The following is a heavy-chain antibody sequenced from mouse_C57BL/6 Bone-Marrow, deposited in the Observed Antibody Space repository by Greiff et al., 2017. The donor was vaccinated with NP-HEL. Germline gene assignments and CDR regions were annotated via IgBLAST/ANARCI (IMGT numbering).Heavy chain of an antibody. D-gene: IGHD2-5*01. J-gene: IGHJ4*01. CDR1: GFTFSSYT. Sequence: DVMLVESGGGLVKPGGSLKLSCAASGFTFSSYTMSWVRQTPEKRLEWVATISGGGGNTYYPDSVKGRFTISRDNAKNTLYLQMSSLRSEDTALYYCARRSYSNYAMDYWGQGTSVTVSS. V-gene: IGHV5-9*01. CDR3: ARRSYSNYAMDY. CDR2: ISGGGGNT.